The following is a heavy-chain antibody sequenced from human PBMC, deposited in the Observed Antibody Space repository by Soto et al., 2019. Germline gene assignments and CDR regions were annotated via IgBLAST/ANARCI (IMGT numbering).Heavy chain of an antibody. CDR3: ARVFPAFDI. J-gene: IGHJ3*02. CDR2: ISGSGGST. Sequence: PGGSLKISCAASGFTFSSYSMSWVRQAPGKGLEWVSAISGSGGSTYYADSVKGRFTISRDNAKNSRYLQMNSLRAEDTAVYYCARVFPAFDIWGQGTMVT. CDR1: GFTFSSYS. V-gene: IGHV3-23*01.